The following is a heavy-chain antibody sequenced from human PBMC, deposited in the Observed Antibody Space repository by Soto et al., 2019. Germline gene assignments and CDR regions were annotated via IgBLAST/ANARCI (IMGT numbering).Heavy chain of an antibody. D-gene: IGHD1-26*01. Sequence: GGSLRLSCAASGFTFCSYSMNWVRQAPGKGLEWVSYISSSSSTIYYTDSVKGRFTISRDNAKNSLYLQMNSLRDEDTAVYYCARDLISGSYYVGFDYWGQGTLLTVSS. J-gene: IGHJ4*02. CDR2: ISSSSSTI. CDR3: ARDLISGSYYVGFDY. V-gene: IGHV3-48*02. CDR1: GFTFCSYS.